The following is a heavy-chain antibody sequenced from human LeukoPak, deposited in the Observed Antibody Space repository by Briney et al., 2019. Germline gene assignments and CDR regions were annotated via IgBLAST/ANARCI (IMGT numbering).Heavy chain of an antibody. J-gene: IGHJ2*01. CDR3: ARGFGIRRYCGGDCYTWYFDL. CDR1: GYTFTSYD. V-gene: IGHV1-8*01. Sequence: ASVKVSCKASGYTFTSYDINWVRQATGQGLEWMGWMNPNSGNTGYAQKFQGRVTMTRNTSISTAYMELSSLRSEDTAVYYCARGFGIRRYCGGDCYTWYFDLWGRGTLVTVSP. CDR2: MNPNSGNT. D-gene: IGHD2-21*02.